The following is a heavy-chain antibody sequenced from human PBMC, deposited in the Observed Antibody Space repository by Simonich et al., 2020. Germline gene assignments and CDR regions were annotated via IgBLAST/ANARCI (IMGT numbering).Heavy chain of an antibody. Sequence: QVQLVQSGAEVKKPGASVKVSCKASGYTFTSYGISWVRQAPGQGLEWMGGFRPYNGNTNNAQKLQGRGTMTPATSTSTAYMERRSLGSDDTAVYYCARASRGTWWYYYFDYWGQGTRVTVSS. CDR2: FRPYNGNT. CDR1: GYTFTSYG. J-gene: IGHJ4*02. D-gene: IGHD2-15*01. CDR3: ARASRGTWWYYYFDY. V-gene: IGHV1-18*01.